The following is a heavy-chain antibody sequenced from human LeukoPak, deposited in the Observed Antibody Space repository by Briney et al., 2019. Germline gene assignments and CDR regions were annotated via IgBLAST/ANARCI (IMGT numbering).Heavy chain of an antibody. CDR2: INHSGST. Sequence: SETLSLTCAVYGGSFSGYYWSWIRQPPGKGLEWIGEINHSGSTNYNPSLKSRVTISVDTSKNQFSLKLSSVTAADTAVYYCARVFYDSSGYYTYYYYMDVWGKGTTVTVSS. CDR1: GGSFSGYY. CDR3: ARVFYDSSGYYTYYYYMDV. D-gene: IGHD3-22*01. J-gene: IGHJ6*03. V-gene: IGHV4-34*01.